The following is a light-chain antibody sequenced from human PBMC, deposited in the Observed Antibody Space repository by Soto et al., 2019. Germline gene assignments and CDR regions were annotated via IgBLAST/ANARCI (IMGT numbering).Light chain of an antibody. CDR2: GAT. CDR3: QQSYSTTWT. CDR1: QGISSY. J-gene: IGKJ1*01. Sequence: AIRMTQSPSSLSASTVYRVTIACLASQGISSYLAWYQQKPGKAPMLLIYGATNLQSGVPSRFSGSGSRTDFTLTISSLQPEDFATYSCQQSYSTTWTFGQGTKVDIK. V-gene: IGKV1-8*01.